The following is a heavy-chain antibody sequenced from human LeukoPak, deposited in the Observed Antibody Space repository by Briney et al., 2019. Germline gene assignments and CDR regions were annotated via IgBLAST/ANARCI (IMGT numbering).Heavy chain of an antibody. CDR3: AKGPSSTNYNWFDP. Sequence: GGSLRLSCAASGFTLSSYAMSWVRQAPGKGLEWVSAISGSGGSTYYADSVKGRFTISRDNSKNTLYLQMNSLRAEDTAVYYCAKGPSSTNYNWFDPWGQGTLVTVSS. CDR2: ISGSGGST. V-gene: IGHV3-23*01. D-gene: IGHD2-2*01. CDR1: GFTLSSYA. J-gene: IGHJ5*02.